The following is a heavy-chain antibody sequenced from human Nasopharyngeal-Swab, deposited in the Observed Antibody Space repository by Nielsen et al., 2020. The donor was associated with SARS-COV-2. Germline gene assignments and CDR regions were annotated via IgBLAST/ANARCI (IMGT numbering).Heavy chain of an antibody. Sequence: SETLSLTCTVSGGSISSSSYYWGWIRQPPGKGLEWIGSIYYSGSTYYNPSLKSRVTISVDTSKNQFSLKLSSVTAADTAVYYCARVRGLRYGDYRGPFDYWGQGTLVTVSS. CDR1: GGSISSSSYY. V-gene: IGHV4-39*01. D-gene: IGHD4-17*01. CDR2: IYYSGST. J-gene: IGHJ4*02. CDR3: ARVRGLRYGDYRGPFDY.